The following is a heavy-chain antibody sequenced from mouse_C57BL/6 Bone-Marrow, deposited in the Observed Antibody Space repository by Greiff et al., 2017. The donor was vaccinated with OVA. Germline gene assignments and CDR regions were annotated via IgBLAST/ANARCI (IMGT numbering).Heavy chain of an antibody. Sequence: QVQLQQSGAELVKPGASVKLSCKASGYTFTSYWMHWVKQRPGQGLEWIGMIHPNSGSTNYNEKFKSKATLTVDKSSSTAYMQLCSLTSEDSAVYYCARRGLYYYGSSYPAWFAYWGQGTLVTVSA. CDR3: ARRGLYYYGSSYPAWFAY. J-gene: IGHJ3*01. V-gene: IGHV1-64*01. CDR1: GYTFTSYW. CDR2: IHPNSGST. D-gene: IGHD1-1*01.